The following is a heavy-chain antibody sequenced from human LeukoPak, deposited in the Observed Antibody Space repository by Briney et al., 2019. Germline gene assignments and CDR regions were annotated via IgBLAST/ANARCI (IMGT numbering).Heavy chain of an antibody. CDR1: GFTFSSYS. V-gene: IGHV3-21*01. Sequence: NPGGSLRLSCAASGFTFSSYSMNWVRQAPGKGLEWVPSISSDSNYIFYADSVQGRFTISRDNAENSLFLQMNSLRAEDTAVYYCASRYCTSTNCYPFDIWGQGTMVTVSS. J-gene: IGHJ3*02. D-gene: IGHD2-2*01. CDR3: ASRYCTSTNCYPFDI. CDR2: ISSDSNYI.